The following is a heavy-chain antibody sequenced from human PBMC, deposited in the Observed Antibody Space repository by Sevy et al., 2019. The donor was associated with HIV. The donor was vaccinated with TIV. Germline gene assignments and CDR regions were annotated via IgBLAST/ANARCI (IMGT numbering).Heavy chain of an antibody. CDR1: GFSFNSNY. V-gene: IGHV3-66*01. Sequence: GGSLRLSCAASGFSFNSNYMTWVRQAPGKGLEGVSVIYSDETTYNADSVKDRFTICRDNSKNMFYHQMISLRAEDTAIYYCARGKSGSGYALNYWGQGTLVTVSS. CDR3: ARGKSGSGYALNY. CDR2: IYSDETT. J-gene: IGHJ4*02. D-gene: IGHD5-18*01.